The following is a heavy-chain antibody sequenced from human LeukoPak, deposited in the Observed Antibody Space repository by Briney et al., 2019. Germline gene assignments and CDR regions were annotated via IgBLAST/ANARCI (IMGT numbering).Heavy chain of an antibody. J-gene: IGHJ4*02. Sequence: GGSLRLSCAASRFTLSTYWMSWVRQAPGKGLEWVAHIKQDGSQEYYVDSVKGRFTISRDSAKNSLYLQMNSLRAEDTAVYYCARDSRQPYYYGSGSYAHFDYWGQGTLVTVSS. D-gene: IGHD3-10*01. V-gene: IGHV3-7*01. CDR3: ARDSRQPYYYGSGSYAHFDY. CDR1: RFTLSTYW. CDR2: IKQDGSQE.